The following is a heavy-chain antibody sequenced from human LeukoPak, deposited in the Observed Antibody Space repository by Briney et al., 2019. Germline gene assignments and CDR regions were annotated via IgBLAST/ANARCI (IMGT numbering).Heavy chain of an antibody. CDR1: GYSFTSYW. D-gene: IGHD2-15*01. CDR3: ARRNQRLDPTPLDI. Sequence: GESLKISCKGSGYSFTSYWIGWVRQMPGKGLEWMGLIYPDDSDTTYSPSFQGQVTISADKSVTTAYLQWGSLKASDTAIYYCARRNQRLDPTPLDIWGQGTMVIVSS. V-gene: IGHV5-51*01. J-gene: IGHJ3*02. CDR2: IYPDDSDT.